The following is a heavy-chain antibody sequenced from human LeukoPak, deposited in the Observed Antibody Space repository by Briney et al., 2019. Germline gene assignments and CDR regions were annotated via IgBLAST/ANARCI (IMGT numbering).Heavy chain of an antibody. D-gene: IGHD1-26*01. CDR3: ARYDGSPANYLDY. CDR1: GGSISAYY. Sequence: SGTLSLTCTVSGGSISAYYWSWIRQPPGQGLEWIGYIHYSGSTKYNPSLKSRVTILVDTSKNQFSLKLNSVTAADTAVYYCARYDGSPANYLDYWGQGNVVTVSS. V-gene: IGHV4-59*08. CDR2: IHYSGST. J-gene: IGHJ4*02.